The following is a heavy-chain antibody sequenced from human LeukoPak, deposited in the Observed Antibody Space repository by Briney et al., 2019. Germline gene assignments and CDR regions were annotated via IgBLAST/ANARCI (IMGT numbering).Heavy chain of an antibody. CDR2: ISSSGSTT. CDR1: GFTFSNYA. Sequence: GGSLRLSCAASGFTFSNYAMNWVRQAPGKGLERVSYISSSGSTTYYADSVKGRFTISRDNAKNSLYLQMNSLRAEDTAVYYCAELGITMIGGVWGKGTTVTISS. J-gene: IGHJ6*04. V-gene: IGHV3-48*03. CDR3: AELGITMIGGV. D-gene: IGHD3-10*02.